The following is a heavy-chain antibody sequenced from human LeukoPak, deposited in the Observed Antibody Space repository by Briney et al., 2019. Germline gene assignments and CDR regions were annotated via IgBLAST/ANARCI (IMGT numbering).Heavy chain of an antibody. CDR1: GFTFSSYS. CDR3: ARGSWWELRDDAFDI. J-gene: IGHJ3*02. V-gene: IGHV3-21*01. D-gene: IGHD1-26*01. Sequence: PGGSLRLSCAASGFTFSSYSMNWVRQAPGKGLEWVSSISSSSSYIYYADSVKGRFTISRDNAKNSLYLQMNSLRAEDTAAYYCARGSWWELRDDAFDIWGQGTMVTVSS. CDR2: ISSSSSYI.